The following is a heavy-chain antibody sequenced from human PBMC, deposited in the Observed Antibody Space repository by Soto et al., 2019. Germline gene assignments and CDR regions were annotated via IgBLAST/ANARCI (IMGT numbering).Heavy chain of an antibody. CDR1: GLTFNNYG. CDR2: ILYDGGKN. J-gene: IGHJ6*02. D-gene: IGHD5-12*01. V-gene: IGHV3-30*18. CDR3: AKSRDGYNFYFYSGMDV. Sequence: QVQLVESGGGVVQPGRSLRLSCAASGLTFNNYGMHWVRQAPGKGLEWVAHILYDGGKNYYADSVKGRFTISRDNSKNTLYLQMNSLTAEDTAVYFCAKSRDGYNFYFYSGMDVWGQGTAVTVSS.